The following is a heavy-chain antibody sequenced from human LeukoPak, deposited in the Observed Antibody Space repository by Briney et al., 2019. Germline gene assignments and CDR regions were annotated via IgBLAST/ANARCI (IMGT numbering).Heavy chain of an antibody. V-gene: IGHV3-43*01. D-gene: IGHD2-2*02. Sequence: GGSLRLSCTASGFNFEDYTMHWVRQTPGKGLEWVSLINWDGGSTYYADSVKGRFAISRDNNKNSLYLQMTSLRTEDTALYYCTKGSNTWPSLFDYWGQGTLVTVSS. J-gene: IGHJ4*02. CDR1: GFNFEDYT. CDR3: TKGSNTWPSLFDY. CDR2: INWDGGST.